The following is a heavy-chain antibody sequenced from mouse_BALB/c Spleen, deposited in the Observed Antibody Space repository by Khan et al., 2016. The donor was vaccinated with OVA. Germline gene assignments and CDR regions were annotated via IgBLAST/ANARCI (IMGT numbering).Heavy chain of an antibody. CDR2: VNPKNGGS. CDR1: AYSFTGYF. D-gene: IGHD2-4*01. J-gene: IGHJ3*01. Sequence: EVQLQQSGPDLVKPGASVKISCKASAYSFTGYFMHWVKQSHGESLEWIGRVNPKNGGSSYNQTFKDRAILTVDKSSSTAYMELRSLTSEASAVYYDANDYEDWGQGTLVTVSA. V-gene: IGHV1-26*01. CDR3: ANDYED.